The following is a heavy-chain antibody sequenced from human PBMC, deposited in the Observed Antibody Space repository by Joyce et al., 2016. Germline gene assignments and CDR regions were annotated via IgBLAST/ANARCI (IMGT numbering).Heavy chain of an antibody. CDR2: SNTEGGST. D-gene: IGHD6-6*01. CDR3: VRGISARPGGPNWFDP. J-gene: IGHJ5*02. Sequence: EVQLVESGGGLVQPGGSLRLSCAASGFSFIGYWVHWVRQAPGKEMVWVARSNTEGGSTRFAYYVKGRFTISRDNAKNTLCLQMNSLRAEDTAVYYCVRGISARPGGPNWFDPWGQGTLVTVSS. CDR1: GFSFIGYW. V-gene: IGHV3-74*01.